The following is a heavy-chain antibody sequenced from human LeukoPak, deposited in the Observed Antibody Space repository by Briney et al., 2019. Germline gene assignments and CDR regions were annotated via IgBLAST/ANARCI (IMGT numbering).Heavy chain of an antibody. D-gene: IGHD2-21*01. J-gene: IGHJ6*03. CDR1: GYTFTAYY. CDR2: INPNSGGT. V-gene: IGHV1-2*02. CDR3: ARGDSSRGYYYMDV. Sequence: GASVKVSCKASGYTFTAYYMHWVRQAPGQGLEWMGWINPNSGGTDYAQKFQGRVTMTRDTSINSAYMELSRLTSDDTAVYYCARGDSSRGYYYMDVWGRGTTVTVSS.